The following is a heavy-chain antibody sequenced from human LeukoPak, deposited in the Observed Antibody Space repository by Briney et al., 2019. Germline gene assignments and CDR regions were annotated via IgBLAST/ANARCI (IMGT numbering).Heavy chain of an antibody. CDR1: GDSISSSNCY. V-gene: IGHV4-39*01. CDR3: ARGDNWNSPFDP. Sequence: PSETLSLTCTVSGDSISSSNCYWGWIRQPPGKGLEWIGSIYFSGGTYYNASLKSRVTISVDTSKNQFSLKLSSVTAADTAVYYCARGDNWNSPFDPWGQGTLVTVSS. J-gene: IGHJ5*02. D-gene: IGHD1-7*01. CDR2: IYFSGGT.